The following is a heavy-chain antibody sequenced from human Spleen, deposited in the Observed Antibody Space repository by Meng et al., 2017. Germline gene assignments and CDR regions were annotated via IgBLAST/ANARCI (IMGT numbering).Heavy chain of an antibody. D-gene: IGHD2-2*01. V-gene: IGHV1-24*01. CDR3: ATGYCTSPGCYFNRFGWFDP. CDR2: FDPEGGET. CDR1: GYTLTELS. Sequence: ASVKVSCKVSGYTLTELSMHWVRQAPGKGLEWMGGFDPEGGETIYAQKFQGRVTMTEDTSTDTAYMELTSLRSEDTAMYYCATGYCTSPGCYFNRFGWFDPWGQGTLVTVSS. J-gene: IGHJ5*02.